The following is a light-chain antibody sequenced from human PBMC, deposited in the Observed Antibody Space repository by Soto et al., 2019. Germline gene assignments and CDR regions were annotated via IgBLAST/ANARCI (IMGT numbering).Light chain of an antibody. CDR3: NSYVGSNNYV. V-gene: IGLV2-8*01. CDR1: ASDIGRYNY. CDR2: EVT. J-gene: IGLJ1*01. Sequence: QSALTQPPSASGSPGQSDTISCIGTASDIGRYNYVSWYQHHPGKAPKLIIYEVTKRPSGVPDRFSGSKSGNAASLTVSGLQADDEADYYCNSYVGSNNYVFGTGTKLTVL.